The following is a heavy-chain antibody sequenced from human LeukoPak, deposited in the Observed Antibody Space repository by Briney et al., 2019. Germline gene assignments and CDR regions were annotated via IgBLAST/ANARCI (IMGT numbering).Heavy chain of an antibody. V-gene: IGHV4-61*01. CDR2: IYYSGST. CDR3: ARGRPYSGGYHLDY. Sequence: SETLSLTCTVSGGSVSSGSYYWSWIRQPPGKGLEWIGYIYYSGSTYYNPPLKSRVTMSVDTSKNQFFLKLNSVTAADTAVYYCARGRPYSGGYHLDYWGQGTLVTVSA. J-gene: IGHJ4*02. CDR1: GGSVSSGSYY. D-gene: IGHD1-26*01.